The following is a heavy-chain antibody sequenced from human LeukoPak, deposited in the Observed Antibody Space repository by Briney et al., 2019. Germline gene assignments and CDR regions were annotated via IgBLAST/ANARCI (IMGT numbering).Heavy chain of an antibody. J-gene: IGHJ4*02. CDR1: GGSISSYY. V-gene: IGHV4-4*07. CDR2: IYTSGST. D-gene: IGHD2-15*01. Sequence: SGTLSLTCTVSGGSISSYYWSWIRQPAGKGLEWIGRIYTSGSTNYNPSLKSRVTMSVDTSKNQFSLKLSSVTAADTAVYYCARDGLVVVVAATQLNYFDYWGQGTLVTVSS. CDR3: ARDGLVVVVAATQLNYFDY.